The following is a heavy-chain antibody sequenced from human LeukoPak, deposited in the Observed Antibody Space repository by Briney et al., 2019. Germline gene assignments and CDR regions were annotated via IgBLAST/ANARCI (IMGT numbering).Heavy chain of an antibody. V-gene: IGHV4-34*01. CDR3: ARPSGATPFKRFDY. D-gene: IGHD1-26*01. Sequence: SETLSLTCAVYGGSFSGYNWTWIRQPPGKGLEWIGEIGHNGSTNYSPSLKGRVTISQDTSKNQISLRLTSVTAADAAVYYCARPSGATPFKRFDYWGQGTLVTVSS. CDR2: IGHNGST. J-gene: IGHJ4*02. CDR1: GGSFSGYN.